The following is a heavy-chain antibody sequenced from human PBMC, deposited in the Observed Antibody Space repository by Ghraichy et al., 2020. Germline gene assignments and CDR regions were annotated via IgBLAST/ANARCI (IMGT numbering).Heavy chain of an antibody. V-gene: IGHV4-4*07. D-gene: IGHD1-26*01. Sequence: SETLSLTCTVSGGSISSYYWSWIRQPAGKGLEWIGRIYTSGSTNYNPSLKSRVTMSVDTSKNQFSLKLSSVTAADTAVYYCARDFEWELLIGAFDIWGQGTMVTVSS. J-gene: IGHJ3*02. CDR1: GGSISSYY. CDR2: IYTSGST. CDR3: ARDFEWELLIGAFDI.